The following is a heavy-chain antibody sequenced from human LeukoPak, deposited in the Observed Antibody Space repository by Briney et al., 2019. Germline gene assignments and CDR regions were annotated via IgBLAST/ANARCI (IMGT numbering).Heavy chain of an antibody. CDR2: IYHSGST. J-gene: IGHJ4*02. CDR1: GYSISSGYY. D-gene: IGHD3-10*01. CDR3: ARVKSSYYGSGSYSDY. Sequence: PSETLSLTCTVSGYSISSGYYWGWIRQPPGKGLEWIGSIYHSGSTYYNPSLKSRVTISVDTSKNQFSLKLSSVTAADTAVYYCARVKSSYYGSGSYSDYWGQGTLVTVSS. V-gene: IGHV4-38-2*02.